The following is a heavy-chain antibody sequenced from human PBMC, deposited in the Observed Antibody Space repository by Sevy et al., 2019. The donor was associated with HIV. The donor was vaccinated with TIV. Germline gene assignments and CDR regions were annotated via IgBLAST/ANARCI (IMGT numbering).Heavy chain of an antibody. CDR2: RFSGGNT. Sequence: GGSLRLSCAASGFRVSGNYMSWVRLAPGKGLEWVSARFSGGNTHFADSVKGRFTISRDNSKNTLYLQMNSLSAEDTAVYYCARAVEDYSDSSAWDWYFDLWGRGTLVTVSS. V-gene: IGHV3-66*01. J-gene: IGHJ2*01. CDR3: ARAVEDYSDSSAWDWYFDL. CDR1: GFRVSGNY. D-gene: IGHD3-22*01.